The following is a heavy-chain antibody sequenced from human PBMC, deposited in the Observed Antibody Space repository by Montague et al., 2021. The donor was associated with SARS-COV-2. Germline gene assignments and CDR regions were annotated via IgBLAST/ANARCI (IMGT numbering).Heavy chain of an antibody. D-gene: IGHD3-9*01. CDR2: IYSNDDK. V-gene: IGHV2-5*01. J-gene: IGHJ4*02. CDR1: GFSLSTPDVG. Sequence: PVLVKPTQTLTLTCTFSGFSLSTPDVGVGWIRQPPGKALEWLALIYSNDDKRYSPSLQSRLTITKDTSKNQVVLSLTNVDPVDTATYYCAHLIRYYDIFTGIPFDYWGQGTQVTVSS. CDR3: AHLIRYYDIFTGIPFDY.